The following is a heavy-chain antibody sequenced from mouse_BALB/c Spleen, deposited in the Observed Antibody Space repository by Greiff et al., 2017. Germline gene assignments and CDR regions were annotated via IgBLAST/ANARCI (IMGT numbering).Heavy chain of an antibody. V-gene: IGHV6-6*02. CDR3: TFTTATGFFAY. J-gene: IGHJ3*01. CDR2: IRLKSDNYAT. CDR1: GFTFSSYW. Sequence: EVKLEESGGGLVQPGGSMKLSCVASGFTFSSYWMSWVRQSPEKGLEWVAEIRLKSDNYATHYAESVKGKFTISRDDSKSRLYLQMNSLRAEDTGIYYCTFTTATGFFAYWGQGTLVTVSA. D-gene: IGHD1-2*01.